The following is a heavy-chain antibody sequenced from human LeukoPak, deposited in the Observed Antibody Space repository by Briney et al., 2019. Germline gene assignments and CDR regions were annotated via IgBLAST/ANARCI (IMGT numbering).Heavy chain of an antibody. V-gene: IGHV4-4*07. Sequence: PSETLSLTCSVSGESIISSYFWSCIRQPAGKGLEWIGRIYNTGNTHSNPTLKSRVTMSVDTSRNQFSLKVYSVTAAETAVSYCAKYASGSLVVWGQGALVTVSS. CDR3: AKYASGSLVV. D-gene: IGHD3-10*01. CDR2: IYNTGNT. J-gene: IGHJ4*02. CDR1: GESIISSYF.